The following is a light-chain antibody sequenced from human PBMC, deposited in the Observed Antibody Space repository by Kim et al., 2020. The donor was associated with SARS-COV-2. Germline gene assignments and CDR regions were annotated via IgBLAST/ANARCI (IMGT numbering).Light chain of an antibody. Sequence: QSALTQPASVSGSPGQSITISCTGTSSDVGGYNYVSWYQQHPGKAPKLMIYDVSNRPSGVSNHFSGSKSGNTASLTISGLQAEDEADYYCSSYTSSSSSYVFGTGTKSPS. J-gene: IGLJ1*01. CDR1: SSDVGGYNY. CDR3: SSYTSSSSSYV. V-gene: IGLV2-14*03. CDR2: DVS.